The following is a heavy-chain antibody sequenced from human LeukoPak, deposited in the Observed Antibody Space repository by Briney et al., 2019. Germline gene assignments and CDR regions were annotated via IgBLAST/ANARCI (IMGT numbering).Heavy chain of an antibody. J-gene: IGHJ6*02. Sequence: SETLSLTCAVYGGSFSGYYWSWIRQPPGKGLEWIGEINHSGSTNYNPSLKSRVTISVDTSKNQFSLKLSPVTAADTAVYYCARGPMRCSSTSCYYYYYYGMDVWGQGTTVTVSS. V-gene: IGHV4-34*01. CDR1: GGSFSGYY. D-gene: IGHD2-2*01. CDR3: ARGPMRCSSTSCYYYYYYGMDV. CDR2: INHSGST.